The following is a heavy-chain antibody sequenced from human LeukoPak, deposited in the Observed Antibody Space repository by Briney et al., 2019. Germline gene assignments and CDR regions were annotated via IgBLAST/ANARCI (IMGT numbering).Heavy chain of an antibody. CDR1: GGSISSYY. D-gene: IGHD3-16*01. V-gene: IGHV4-59*12. CDR3: ARDLKGGPNWFDP. Sequence: SETLSLTCTVSGGSISSYYWSWIRQPPGKGLEWIGYIYYSGSTNYNPSLKSRVTISVDTSKNQFSLKLSSVTAADTAVYYCARDLKGGPNWFDPWGQGTLVTVSS. J-gene: IGHJ5*02. CDR2: IYYSGST.